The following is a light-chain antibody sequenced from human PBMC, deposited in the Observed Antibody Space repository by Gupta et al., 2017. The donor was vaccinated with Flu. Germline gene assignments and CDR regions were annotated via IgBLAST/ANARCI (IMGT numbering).Light chain of an antibody. Sequence: QSALTQPAYVSGSPGQSITISCTGTSSDVGNYNLVSWYQHHPGRAPQLMIREGSKRPSGVSNRFSGSKSGNTASLTISGLQAEDEADYYCCSYAGSSTFVIFGGGTKLTVL. J-gene: IGLJ2*01. V-gene: IGLV2-23*03. CDR1: SSDVGNYNL. CDR2: EGS. CDR3: CSYAGSSTFVI.